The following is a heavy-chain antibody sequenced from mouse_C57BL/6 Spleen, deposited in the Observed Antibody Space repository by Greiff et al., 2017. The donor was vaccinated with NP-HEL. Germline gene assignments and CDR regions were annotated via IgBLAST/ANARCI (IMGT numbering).Heavy chain of an antibody. Sequence: EVQVVESGGGLVKPGGSLKLSCAASGFTFSSYAMSWVRQTPEKRLEWVATISDGGSYTYYPDNVKGRFTISRDNAKNHLYLQMSHLKSEDTAMYYCARGGITTVEDYAMDYWGQGTSVTVSS. CDR2: ISDGGSYT. D-gene: IGHD1-1*01. CDR3: ARGGITTVEDYAMDY. CDR1: GFTFSSYA. V-gene: IGHV5-4*01. J-gene: IGHJ4*01.